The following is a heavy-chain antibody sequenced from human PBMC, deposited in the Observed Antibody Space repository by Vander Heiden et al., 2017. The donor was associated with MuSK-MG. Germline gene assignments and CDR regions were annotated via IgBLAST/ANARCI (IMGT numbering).Heavy chain of an antibody. CDR3: AKEDFSGGRCYPALH. Sequence: QVQLQESGPGLVKPSQTLSLTCTVSGGSISSGGYYWSWIRQHPGKGLEWIGYIYYSGSTYYNPSLKSRVTISVDTSKNQFSMKLSSVTAADTAVYYCAKEDFSGGRCYPALHWGQGTMVTVYS. CDR1: GGSISSGGYY. J-gene: IGHJ1*01. D-gene: IGHD2-15*01. CDR2: IYYSGST. V-gene: IGHV4-31*03.